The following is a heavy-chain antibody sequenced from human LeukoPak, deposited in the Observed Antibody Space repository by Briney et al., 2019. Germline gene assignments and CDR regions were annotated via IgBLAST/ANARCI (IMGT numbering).Heavy chain of an antibody. CDR2: IKQDGGEE. V-gene: IGHV3-7*05. J-gene: IGHJ4*02. CDR3: VRVNPRGYDPPK. CDR1: GFTFSLSW. Sequence: GGSLRLSCAASGFTFSLSWMSWVRQAPGKGLEWVANIKQDGGEEFYVDSVQGRFTISRDNAKNSLYLQMNSLRAEDTAVYYCVRVNPRGYDPPKWGQGTLVTVSS. D-gene: IGHD5-12*01.